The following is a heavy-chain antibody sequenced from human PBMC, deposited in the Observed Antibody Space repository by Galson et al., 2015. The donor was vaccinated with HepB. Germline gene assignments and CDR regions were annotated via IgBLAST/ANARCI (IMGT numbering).Heavy chain of an antibody. CDR2: IYTSGST. D-gene: IGHD6-19*01. V-gene: IGHV4-4*07. CDR1: GRSLSCYY. Sequence: ATLSLTCTVSGRSLSCYYWNWIRQPAGKRLEWFGRIYTSGSTNDNPSLKSRVTMSVDRSKNQFSLKLSSVTAADTAVYYGARGYSSGWYYFDYWGQGSLVTVSS. CDR3: ARGYSSGWYYFDY. J-gene: IGHJ4*02.